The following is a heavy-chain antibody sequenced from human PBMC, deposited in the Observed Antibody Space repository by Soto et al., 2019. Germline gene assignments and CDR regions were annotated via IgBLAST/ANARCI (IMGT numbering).Heavy chain of an antibody. CDR3: ARDHLGIAAGDFDL. CDR1: GFSFDTYN. J-gene: IGHJ4*02. Sequence: KPVGSLRLSCAASGFSFDTYNMNWVRQAPGKGLEWVSSISSGRPDIFYADSVRGRFTISRDDAKKSLFLQMNSLRADDTAVYYCARDHLGIAAGDFDLWGQGTLVTVSS. CDR2: ISSGRPDI. D-gene: IGHD6-19*01. V-gene: IGHV3-21*01.